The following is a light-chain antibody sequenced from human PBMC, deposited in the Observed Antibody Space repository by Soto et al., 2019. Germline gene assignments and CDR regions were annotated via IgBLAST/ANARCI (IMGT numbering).Light chain of an antibody. CDR3: CSYASSSSYV. J-gene: IGLJ1*01. CDR2: EGT. CDR1: TSDVGGDNL. V-gene: IGLV2-23*01. Sequence: QSLLTQPASVSGSPGQSITISCSVTTSDVGGDNLVSWYQQHTAKAPKLLIYEGTQRPSGASSRFSGSKSGNTASLTISGLQAEDEADYSCCSYASSSSYVFGTGTKVTIL.